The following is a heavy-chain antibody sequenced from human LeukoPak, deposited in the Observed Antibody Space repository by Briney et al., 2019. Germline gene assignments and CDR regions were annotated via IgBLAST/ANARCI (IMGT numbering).Heavy chain of an antibody. CDR3: ARDQLVTMIVVAPYMDV. V-gene: IGHV3-21*01. D-gene: IGHD3-22*01. CDR2: ISSSSSYI. CDR1: GFTFSSYS. J-gene: IGHJ6*03. Sequence: GGSLRLSCAASGFTFSSYSMNWIRQAPGKGLEWVSSISSSSSYIYYADSVKGRFTISRDNAKNSLYLQMNSLRAEDTAVYYCARDQLVTMIVVAPYMDVWGKGTTVTVSS.